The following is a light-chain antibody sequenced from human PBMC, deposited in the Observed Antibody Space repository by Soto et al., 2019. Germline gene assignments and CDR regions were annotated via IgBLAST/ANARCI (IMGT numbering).Light chain of an antibody. CDR2: DAS. V-gene: IGKV3-11*01. J-gene: IGKJ5*01. CDR1: QSVSSY. CDR3: QQRSNWPPAIT. Sequence: EIVFTQSPSTLSLSQGERATLSCWASQSVSSYFAWYRQKPGQTPRLLIYDASSRATGIPDRISGSGSGTEFTLTINSLQSEDFAVYYCQQRSNWPPAITFGQGTRLEIK.